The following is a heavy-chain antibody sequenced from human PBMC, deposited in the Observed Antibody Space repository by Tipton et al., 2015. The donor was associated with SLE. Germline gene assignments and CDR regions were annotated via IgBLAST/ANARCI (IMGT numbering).Heavy chain of an antibody. CDR1: GGSISSGGYY. Sequence: TLSLTCTVSGGSISSGGYYWSWIRQHPGKGLEWIGYIYYSGSTYYNPSLKSRVTISVDTSKNQFSLKLSSVSAADTAVYYCARAGGSYFGDAFDIWGQGTMVTVSS. CDR2: IYYSGST. J-gene: IGHJ3*02. V-gene: IGHV4-31*03. D-gene: IGHD1-26*01. CDR3: ARAGGSYFGDAFDI.